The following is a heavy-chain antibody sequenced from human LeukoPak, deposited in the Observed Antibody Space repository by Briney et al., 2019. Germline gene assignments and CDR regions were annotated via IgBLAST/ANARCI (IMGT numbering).Heavy chain of an antibody. CDR3: AREGQSPSYYMDV. CDR2: IDSGGGT. V-gene: IGHV3-53*01. CDR1: GLTVSTNY. J-gene: IGHJ6*03. Sequence: AGSLRLSCAASGLTVSTNYMSWVRHAPGQGLERVSVIDSGGGTDYADSVRGRFTISRDNSKNTLFLQMNSLRAEDTAVYYCAREGQSPSYYMDVWGKGTTVTVSS.